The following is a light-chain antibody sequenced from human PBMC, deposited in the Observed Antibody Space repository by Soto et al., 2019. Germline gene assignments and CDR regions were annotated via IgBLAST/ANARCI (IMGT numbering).Light chain of an antibody. CDR3: QQYDNPLLT. CDR1: QDISNY. J-gene: IGKJ4*01. Sequence: DIQMTQSPSSLSASVGDRVTITCQASQDISNYLNWYQQKPGKAPKLLIYDASNLETGVPSRFSGSRSGTDFTFTISSLQPEDIATYYCQQYDNPLLTFGGGTKVEIK. V-gene: IGKV1-33*01. CDR2: DAS.